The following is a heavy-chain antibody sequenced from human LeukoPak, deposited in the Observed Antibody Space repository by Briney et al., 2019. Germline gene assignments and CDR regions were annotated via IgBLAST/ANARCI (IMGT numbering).Heavy chain of an antibody. Sequence: GSSVKVSCKAPGGTFSSYAISWVRQAPGQGLEWMGRIIPIFGTANYAQKFQGRVTITTDESTSTAYMELSSLRSEDTAVYYCAVVGASSGYYPFPGYWGQGTLVTVSS. D-gene: IGHD3-22*01. CDR1: GGTFSSYA. CDR3: AVVGASSGYYPFPGY. CDR2: IIPIFGTA. J-gene: IGHJ4*02. V-gene: IGHV1-69*05.